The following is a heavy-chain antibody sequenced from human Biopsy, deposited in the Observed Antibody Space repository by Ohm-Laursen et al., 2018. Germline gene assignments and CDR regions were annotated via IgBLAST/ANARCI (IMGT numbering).Heavy chain of an antibody. J-gene: IGHJ2*01. Sequence: SDTLSLTCAVSGDSISTYYWSWIRQPPGKGLQWIGYIYYNGNTDYNPSLQSRVTITVDTSKNHFSLRLRSMTPADTAMYYCARDRGYYSDRTVPGYFDLWGRGTLVTVSS. CDR1: GDSISTYY. CDR3: ARDRGYYSDRTVPGYFDL. V-gene: IGHV4-59*01. CDR2: IYYNGNT. D-gene: IGHD3-22*01.